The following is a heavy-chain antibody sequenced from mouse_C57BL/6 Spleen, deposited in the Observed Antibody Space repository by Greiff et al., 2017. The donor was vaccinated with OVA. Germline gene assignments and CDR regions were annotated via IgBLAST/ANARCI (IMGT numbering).Heavy chain of an antibody. J-gene: IGHJ2*01. CDR2: IDPSDSET. Sequence: QVQLQQPGAELVRPGSSVKLSCKASGYTFTSYWMHWVKQRPIQGLEWIGNIDPSDSETHYNQKFKDKATLTVDKSSSTAYMQLSSLTSEDSAVYYCARRDGYYQYYFDYWGQGTTLTVSS. CDR3: ARRDGYYQYYFDY. V-gene: IGHV1-52*01. D-gene: IGHD2-3*01. CDR1: GYTFTSYW.